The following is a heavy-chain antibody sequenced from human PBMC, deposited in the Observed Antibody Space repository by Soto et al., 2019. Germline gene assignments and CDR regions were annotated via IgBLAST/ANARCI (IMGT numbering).Heavy chain of an antibody. J-gene: IGHJ6*02. CDR1: AYTFTSYD. D-gene: IGHD3-10*01. CDR2: MNPNNGNT. V-gene: IGHV1-8*01. CDR3: TRDLLRGRGMDV. Sequence: ASVKVSCKAAAYTFTSYDINWVRQATGQDFEWMGWMNPNNGNTAYAQKFQGRVTMTRDTSKSTAFMELSSLTSEDTAVYYCTRDLLRGRGMDVWGQGTTVTVSS.